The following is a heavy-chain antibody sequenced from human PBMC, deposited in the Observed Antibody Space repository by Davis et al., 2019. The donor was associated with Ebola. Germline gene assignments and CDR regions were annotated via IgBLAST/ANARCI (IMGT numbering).Heavy chain of an antibody. V-gene: IGHV1-69*05. J-gene: IGHJ4*02. CDR3: AAEVGALPGY. Sequence: SVKVSCKASGGTFSSYAISWVRQAPGQGLEWMGGIIPIFGTANYAQKFQERVTITRDMSTSTAYMELSSLRSEDTAVYYCAAEVGALPGYWGQGTLVTVSS. CDR1: GGTFSSYA. CDR2: IIPIFGTA. D-gene: IGHD1-26*01.